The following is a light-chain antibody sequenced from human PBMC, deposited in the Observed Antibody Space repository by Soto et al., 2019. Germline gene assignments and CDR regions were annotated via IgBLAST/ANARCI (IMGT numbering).Light chain of an antibody. CDR1: SSNIGSNT. CDR3: AAWDDSLNGPV. J-gene: IGLJ3*02. CDR2: NND. Sequence: QSVLTQPPSASGTPGQRVTISCSGSSSNIGSNTVNWYHHLPGTAPKILIYNNDQRPSGVPDRFSGSKSGTSDSLAISGLQSEDESDYYCAAWDDSLNGPVFGGGTQLTVL. V-gene: IGLV1-44*01.